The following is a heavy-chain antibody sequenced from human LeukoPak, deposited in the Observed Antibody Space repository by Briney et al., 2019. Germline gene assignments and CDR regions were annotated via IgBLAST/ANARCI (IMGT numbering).Heavy chain of an antibody. CDR2: IRTDGTI. V-gene: IGHV3-69-1*01. J-gene: IGHJ3*02. CDR1: GFASFSFP. D-gene: IGHD2/OR15-2a*01. Sequence: GGSLRLSCEASGFASFSFPMNWVRQAPGKGLEWVSHIRTDGTITYADSVKGRFTISRDDAKTSVYLQMNSLRDEDTAIYYCARDNIWAFDIWGQGTMVTVSS. CDR3: ARDNIWAFDI.